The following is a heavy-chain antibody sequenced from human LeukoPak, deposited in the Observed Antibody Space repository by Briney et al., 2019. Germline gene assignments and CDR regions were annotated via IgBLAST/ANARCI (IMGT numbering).Heavy chain of an antibody. Sequence: GGSLRLSCAASGFTFDDYTMHWVRQAPGKGLEWVSLITWDGGSTYYADTVKGRFTVSRDNSKNSLYLPMNSLRTEDSALYYCAKVSGRRGYSYMDVWGKGTTVTVSS. CDR2: ITWDGGST. CDR3: AKVSGRRGYSYMDV. D-gene: IGHD3-3*01. J-gene: IGHJ6*03. V-gene: IGHV3-43*01. CDR1: GFTFDDYT.